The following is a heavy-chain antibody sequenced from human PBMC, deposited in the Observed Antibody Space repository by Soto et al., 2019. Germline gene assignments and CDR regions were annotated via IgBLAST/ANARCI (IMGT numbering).Heavy chain of an antibody. CDR3: VREASASVMNCGFDV. J-gene: IGHJ4*02. V-gene: IGHV1-46*04. CDR2: VTPIHGTT. CDR1: GYTFTNHH. Sequence: QVQLVQSGAEVKMPGASVKVSCKAYGYTFTNHHVHWVRLAPGQGLEWMGIVTPIHGTTPYAARLQARVALTGDTFTNTVYREVSRLRSEYTGVYYCVREASASVMNCGFDVGGQGTLVAVSS. D-gene: IGHD2-21*01.